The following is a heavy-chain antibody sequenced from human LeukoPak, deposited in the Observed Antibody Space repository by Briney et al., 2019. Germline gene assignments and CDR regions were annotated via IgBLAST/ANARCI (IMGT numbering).Heavy chain of an antibody. J-gene: IGHJ3*02. CDR2: TYSSGST. V-gene: IGHV4-59*01. Sequence: KPSETLSLTCTVSGGSISSYYWSWIRQPPGKGLEWIGYTYSSGSTNYNPSLKSRVTLSLDTSKNQFSLKLSSVTAADTAVYYCASRNYLTMSDAFDIWGQGTMVTVSS. CDR3: ASRNYLTMSDAFDI. CDR1: GGSISSYY. D-gene: IGHD3-22*01.